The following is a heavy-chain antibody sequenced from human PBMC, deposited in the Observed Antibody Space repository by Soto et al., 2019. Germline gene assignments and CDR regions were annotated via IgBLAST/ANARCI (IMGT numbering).Heavy chain of an antibody. J-gene: IGHJ6*02. CDR2: ISYDGSNK. Sequence: GGSLRLSCAASGFTFSSYAMHWVRQAPGKGLEWVAVISYDGSNKYYADSAKGRFTISRDNSKNTLYLQMNSLRGEDTAVYYCARVLPAAINYYYGMDVWGQGTTVTVSS. CDR3: ARVLPAAINYYYGMDV. CDR1: GFTFSSYA. D-gene: IGHD2-2*02. V-gene: IGHV3-30-3*01.